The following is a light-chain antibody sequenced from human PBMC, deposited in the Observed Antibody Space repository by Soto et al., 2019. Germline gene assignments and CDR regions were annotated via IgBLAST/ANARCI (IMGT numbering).Light chain of an antibody. CDR2: GAS. CDR1: QSVSNN. J-gene: IGKJ1*01. V-gene: IGKV3-15*01. CDR3: QQYNPWWK. Sequence: EIVMTQSPATLSVSPGERATLSCRASQSVSNNLAWYQKKPGQAPRLLIYGASTRATGIPARFSGSGSGTEFTFTISSLQSEDFAVYYCQQYNPWWKFGQGTRVEIK.